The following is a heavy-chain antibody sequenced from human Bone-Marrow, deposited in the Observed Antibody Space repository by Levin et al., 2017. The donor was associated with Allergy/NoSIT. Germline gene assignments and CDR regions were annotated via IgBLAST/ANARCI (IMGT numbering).Heavy chain of an antibody. D-gene: IGHD3-10*01. CDR2: MKEDGGEE. CDR1: GFTFSAFW. Sequence: GGSLRLSCAASGFTFSAFWMGWVRQAPGKGLEWVAYMKEDGGEEFYADSVKGRLSISRDNAKNSLYLQMHSLKVEDTAVYYCVKDRGGRTGIDVWGQGTTVTISS. CDR3: VKDRGGRTGIDV. J-gene: IGHJ6*02. V-gene: IGHV3-7*01.